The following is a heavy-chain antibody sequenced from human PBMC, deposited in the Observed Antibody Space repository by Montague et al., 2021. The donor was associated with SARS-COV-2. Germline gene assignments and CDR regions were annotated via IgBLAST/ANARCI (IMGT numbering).Heavy chain of an antibody. CDR3: ARGGWGAPGTGRLFDY. Sequence: CAISGDSVSSNSAAWSWIRQSPSRGLEWLGRTYYRSKWYNDYAVXVKSRITINPDTSKNQLSLQLNSVTPEDTAVYYCARGGWGAPGTGRLFDYWGQGTLVTVSS. CDR2: TYYRSKWYN. J-gene: IGHJ4*02. V-gene: IGHV6-1*01. CDR1: GDSVSSNSAA. D-gene: IGHD3-10*01.